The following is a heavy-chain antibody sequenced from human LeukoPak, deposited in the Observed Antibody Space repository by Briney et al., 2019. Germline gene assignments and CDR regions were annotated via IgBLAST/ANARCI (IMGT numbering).Heavy chain of an antibody. CDR1: GFTFGSNY. CDR2: IRSKTYGGTT. D-gene: IGHD2-2*01. V-gene: IGHV3-49*03. Sequence: GGSLRLSCAASGFTFGSNYMSWFRQAPGKGLEWVGFIRSKTYGGTTEYAASVKGRFTISRDDSKSIAYLQMNSLKTEDTAVYYCTRGPSTSRRDAFDVWGQGTMVTVSS. CDR3: TRGPSTSRRDAFDV. J-gene: IGHJ3*01.